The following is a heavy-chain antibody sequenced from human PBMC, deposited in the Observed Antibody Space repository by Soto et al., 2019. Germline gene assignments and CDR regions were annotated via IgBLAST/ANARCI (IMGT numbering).Heavy chain of an antibody. CDR2: INAGNGNT. D-gene: IGHD5-18*01. CDR3: ARLYTAFYGMDV. CDR1: GYSFTSYA. J-gene: IGHJ6*02. V-gene: IGHV1-3*01. Sequence: ASVKGSCKASGYSFTSYAMHWVRQAPGQRLEWMGWINAGNGNTKYSQKFQDRVTITRDTSASTAYMELSSLRSEDTAVYYCARLYTAFYGMDVWGQGTTVTVFS.